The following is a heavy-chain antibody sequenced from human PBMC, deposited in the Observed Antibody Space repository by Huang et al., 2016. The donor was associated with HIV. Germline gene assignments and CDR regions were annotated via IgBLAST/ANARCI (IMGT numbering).Heavy chain of an antibody. J-gene: IGHJ4*02. V-gene: IGHV4-59*11. CDR1: GVSINSHY. D-gene: IGHD6-25*01. CDR3: ARESAAARLFDY. Sequence: QVQLQESGPGLVKPSETLSLTCTVSGVSINSHYWSWIRQPPVKGLDWIGRAFSSGSTSDTAALKSGVTISFDTSKIQVYLKLTSVTAADSAMYYCARESAAARLFDYWGQGILVTVSS. CDR2: AFSSGST.